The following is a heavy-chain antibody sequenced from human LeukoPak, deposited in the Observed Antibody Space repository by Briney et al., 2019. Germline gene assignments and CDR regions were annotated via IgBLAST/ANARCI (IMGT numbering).Heavy chain of an antibody. CDR2: IYTGSTYI. CDR3: ARDWRSGGNCFGY. V-gene: IGHV3-21*01. CDR1: GFTFRSYS. Sequence: ESLRLSCSASGFTFRSYSMNWVRQAPGKGLEWVSSIYTGSTYIYYAESVKGRFIISRDDAKNTLYLQMSSLRAEDTAVYYCARDWRSGGNCFGYWGQGTLVTVSS. D-gene: IGHD2-15*01. J-gene: IGHJ4*02.